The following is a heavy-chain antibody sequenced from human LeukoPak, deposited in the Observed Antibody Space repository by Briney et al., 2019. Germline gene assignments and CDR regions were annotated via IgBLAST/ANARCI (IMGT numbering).Heavy chain of an antibody. D-gene: IGHD3-10*01. CDR1: GFTFSSYN. CDR2: ISSSSSTI. Sequence: PGGSLRLSCAASGFTFSSYNMNWVRQAPGKGPEWVSYISSSSSTIYYADSVKGRFTISRDNAKNSLYLQMNSLRAEDTAVYYCARSYGSGRPWGYYFDYWGQGTLVTVSS. J-gene: IGHJ4*02. CDR3: ARSYGSGRPWGYYFDY. V-gene: IGHV3-48*04.